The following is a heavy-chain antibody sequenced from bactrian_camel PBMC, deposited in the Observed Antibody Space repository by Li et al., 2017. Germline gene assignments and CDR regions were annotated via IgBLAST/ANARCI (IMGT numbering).Heavy chain of an antibody. CDR1: GYKWNNYC. CDR2: IWTGGGNA. D-gene: IGHD1*01. V-gene: IGHV3S1*01. J-gene: IGHJ4*01. CDR3: AAAMGGWVVAGPMDPDEMHY. Sequence: HVQLVESGGGSVQAGGALKLSCVVSGYKWNNYCLSWFRQRPGKEREGVAAIWTGGGNAYYANPVKDRFTISEDIALNTVYLQINSLKPEDTAMYYCAAAMGGWVVAGPMDPDEMHYWGQGTQVTVS.